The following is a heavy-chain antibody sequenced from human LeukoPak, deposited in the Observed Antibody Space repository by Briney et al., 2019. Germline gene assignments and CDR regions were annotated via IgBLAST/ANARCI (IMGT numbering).Heavy chain of an antibody. CDR3: AKCGTGSNFDY. CDR2: LNQDGSER. CDR1: GXTFSSYW. D-gene: IGHD3-10*01. Sequence: GGSLRLSCVASGXTFSSYWMSWVRQTPGKGLEWVAHLNQDGSERYYVDSVKGRFTISRENVKNSLYLQMNSLRAEDTAVYYCAKCGTGSNFDYWGQGMLVTVSS. V-gene: IGHV3-7*02. J-gene: IGHJ4*02.